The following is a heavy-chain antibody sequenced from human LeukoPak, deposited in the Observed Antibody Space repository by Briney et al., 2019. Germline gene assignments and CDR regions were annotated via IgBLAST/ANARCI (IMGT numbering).Heavy chain of an antibody. D-gene: IGHD2-15*01. CDR3: VREEGFCSGGSCCAY. Sequence: PGGSLRLSCAASGFTFDDYGMSWVRQAPGKGLEWVSIVNWNGGSTGYADSVKGRFTISRDNAKNSLYLQMNSLRAEDTALYYCVREEGFCSGGSCCAYWGQGTLVTVSS. V-gene: IGHV3-20*04. CDR1: GFTFDDYG. J-gene: IGHJ4*02. CDR2: VNWNGGST.